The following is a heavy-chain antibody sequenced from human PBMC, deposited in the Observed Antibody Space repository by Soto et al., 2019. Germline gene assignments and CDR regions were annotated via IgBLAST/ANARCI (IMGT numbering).Heavy chain of an antibody. D-gene: IGHD1-26*01. V-gene: IGHV2-5*02. Sequence: QIPLKESGPTLVKHTQTLTLTCTFSGFSLTTDRLGVGWIRQPPGEALEWLAVIYWDDSKTYRPSLESRLTITKDTSKNQVALTMTNMDSLDTATYYCAHAYGGRSLYWGQGTLVTVSS. CDR1: GFSLTTDRLG. CDR3: AHAYGGRSLY. J-gene: IGHJ4*02. CDR2: IYWDDSK.